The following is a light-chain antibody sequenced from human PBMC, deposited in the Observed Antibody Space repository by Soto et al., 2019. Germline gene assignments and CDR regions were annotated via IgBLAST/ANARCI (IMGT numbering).Light chain of an antibody. Sequence: EVVMTQSPATLSVSPGERATLSCRASQSISIYLAWYQQKPGQAPRLLIYDVFNRATGIPARFSGSGSGTDFTLTISSLEPEDFAVYYCQQRSNWPPEITFGQGTRLEI. V-gene: IGKV3-11*01. CDR3: QQRSNWPPEIT. CDR1: QSISIY. CDR2: DVF. J-gene: IGKJ5*01.